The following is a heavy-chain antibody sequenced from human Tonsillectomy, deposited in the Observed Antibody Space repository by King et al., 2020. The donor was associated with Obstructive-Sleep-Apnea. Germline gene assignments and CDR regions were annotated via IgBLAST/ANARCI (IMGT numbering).Heavy chain of an antibody. Sequence: VQLVESGGGVVQPGRSLRLSCAASGFTFSSYGMHWVRQAPGKGLEWVAVISYDGSNKYYADSVKGRFTISRDNSKNTLYLQMNSLSAEDTAVYYCAKDGRVRVEMTIGVWFDYWGQGTLVTVSS. D-gene: IGHD5-24*01. CDR3: AKDGRVRVEMTIGVWFDY. J-gene: IGHJ4*02. CDR2: ISYDGSNK. CDR1: GFTFSSYG. V-gene: IGHV3-30*18.